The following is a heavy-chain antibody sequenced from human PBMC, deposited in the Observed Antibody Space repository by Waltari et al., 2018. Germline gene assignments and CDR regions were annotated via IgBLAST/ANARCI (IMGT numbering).Heavy chain of an antibody. J-gene: IGHJ3*02. D-gene: IGHD6-25*01. V-gene: IGHV4-59*11. CDR1: GGSISSHY. CDR2: IYYSGST. CDR3: ARGGDGQRGAFDI. Sequence: QVQLQESGPGLVKPSETLSLTCTVSGGSISSHYWSWIRQPPGKGLEWIGYIYYSGSTTYNPSPNSRVTISVDTSKNQFSLKLSSVTAADTAVYYCARGGDGQRGAFDIWGQGTMVTVSS.